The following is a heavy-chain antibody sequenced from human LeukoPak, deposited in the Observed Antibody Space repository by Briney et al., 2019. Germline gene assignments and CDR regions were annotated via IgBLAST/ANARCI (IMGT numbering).Heavy chain of an antibody. Sequence: PGRSLRLSCAASGFTFSSYGMHWVRQAPGKGLEWVAVISYDGSNKYYADSVKGRFTISRDNSKNTLYLQMNSLRAEDTAVYCCAKVPDGYSYGLDYWGQGTLVTVSS. CDR2: ISYDGSNK. J-gene: IGHJ4*02. D-gene: IGHD5-18*01. V-gene: IGHV3-30*18. CDR1: GFTFSSYG. CDR3: AKVPDGYSYGLDY.